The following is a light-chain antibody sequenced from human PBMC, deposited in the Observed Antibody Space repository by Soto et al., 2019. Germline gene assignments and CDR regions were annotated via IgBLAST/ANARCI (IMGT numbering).Light chain of an antibody. V-gene: IGKV3-15*01. J-gene: IGKJ1*01. Sequence: EIVMTQSPATLSVSLGDRATLSCRASQSVSTYLAWYQQKPGQAPRLLIYGASTRATGIPARFSGSGSETDFTLTISSLQSEDFAVYYCQQYNNWPRTFGQGTKV. CDR1: QSVSTY. CDR3: QQYNNWPRT. CDR2: GAS.